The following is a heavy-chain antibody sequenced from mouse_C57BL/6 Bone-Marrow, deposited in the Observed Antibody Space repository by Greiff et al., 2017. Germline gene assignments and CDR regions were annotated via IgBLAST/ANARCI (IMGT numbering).Heavy chain of an antibody. CDR3: ARERLGGY. D-gene: IGHD4-1*01. CDR2: INPSTGGT. J-gene: IGHJ2*01. Sequence: EVQLKESGPELVKPGASVKISCKASGYSFTGYYMNWVKQSPEKSLEWIGEINPSTGGTTYNQKFKAKATLTVDKSSSTASMQLKSLTSEDSAVYYCARERLGGYWGQGTTLTVSS. CDR1: GYSFTGYY. V-gene: IGHV1-42*01.